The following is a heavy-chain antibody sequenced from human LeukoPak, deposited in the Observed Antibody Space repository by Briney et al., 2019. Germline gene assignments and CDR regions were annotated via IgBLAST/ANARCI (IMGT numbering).Heavy chain of an antibody. V-gene: IGHV4-30-4*01. CDR2: MCYSGST. CDR1: GGSITSGDYY. CDR3: ARPYYYDSRIDP. D-gene: IGHD3-22*01. J-gene: IGHJ5*02. Sequence: KTSETLSLTCTVSGGSITSGDYYWSWIRQPPGKGLEWIAYMCYSGSTYYNPSLKSRVTMSADTSKNQFSLKLSSVTAADTAVYYCARPYYYDSRIDPWGQGTLVTVSS.